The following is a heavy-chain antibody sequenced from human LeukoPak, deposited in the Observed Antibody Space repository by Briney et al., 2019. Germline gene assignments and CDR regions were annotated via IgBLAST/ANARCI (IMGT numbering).Heavy chain of an antibody. D-gene: IGHD5-12*01. CDR2: ISDSGDYT. Sequence: PGGSLRLSCAGSGFTFSSYAMSWVRQAPGKGLEWVSAISDSGDYTYYADSVKGRFTISRDNSKNTLYLHVNSLRAEDTAVYFCAKDQHGYDKPIDYWGQGTLVTVSS. CDR3: AKDQHGYDKPIDY. J-gene: IGHJ4*02. V-gene: IGHV3-23*01. CDR1: GFTFSSYA.